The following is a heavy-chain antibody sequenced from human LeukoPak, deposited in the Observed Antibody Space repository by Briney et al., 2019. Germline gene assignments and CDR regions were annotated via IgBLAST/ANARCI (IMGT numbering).Heavy chain of an antibody. J-gene: IGHJ1*01. D-gene: IGHD6-6*01. Sequence: SETLSLTCIVSGDSISSSTYYWNWIRQPPGKGLEWIGYIYHSGSTNYNPSLQSRVTISVDTSKNQFSLNLNSVTAADTAVYYCARGGAARLHFQNWGQGTLVTVSS. CDR3: ARGGAARLHFQN. V-gene: IGHV4-61*01. CDR2: IYHSGST. CDR1: GDSISSSTYY.